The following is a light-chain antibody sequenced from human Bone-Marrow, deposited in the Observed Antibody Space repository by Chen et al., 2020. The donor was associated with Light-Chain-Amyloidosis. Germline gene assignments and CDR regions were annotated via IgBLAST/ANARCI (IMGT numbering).Light chain of an antibody. CDR1: SGDVGGYDV. CDR3: CSTAGRSTLV. J-gene: IGLJ2*01. Sequence: QSALTQPASVSGSPGQPITISCTGTSGDVGGYDVVSWYQQYPVKAPKLIIYDVSKRPSGVPDRFSGSKSGNTASLTISGLQAADEADYYCCSTAGRSTLVFGGGTTLTVL. V-gene: IGLV2-11*02. CDR2: DVS.